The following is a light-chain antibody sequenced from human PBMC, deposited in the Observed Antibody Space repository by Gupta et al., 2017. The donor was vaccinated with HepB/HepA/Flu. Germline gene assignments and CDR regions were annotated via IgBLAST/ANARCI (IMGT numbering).Light chain of an antibody. CDR3: QQYYSTPHT. CDR1: QSVLYSSRNKNY. J-gene: IGKJ2*01. CDR2: WAS. V-gene: IGKV4-1*01. Sequence: DIVLTQSPESLAVSLGERAAINCKSSQSVLYSSRNKNYLSWYQQRPGQPPKLLIYWASTRESGVPDRCSGSGSGTDFILTIRSLQAEDVAVYYCQQYYSTPHTFGQGTKVEIK.